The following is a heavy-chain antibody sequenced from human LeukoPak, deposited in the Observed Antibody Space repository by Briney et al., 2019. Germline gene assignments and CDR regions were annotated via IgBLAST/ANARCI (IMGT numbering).Heavy chain of an antibody. CDR3: ARVNSRSHYDWWYYYMDV. CDR1: GYTFTSYG. CDR2: ISAYNGNT. D-gene: IGHD2-8*02. Sequence: ASVKVSCKASGYTFTSYGISWVRQAPGQGLEWMGWISAYNGNTNYAQKLQGRVTMTTDTSTSTAYMELRSLRSDDTAVYYCARVNSRSHYDWWYYYMDVWGKGTTVTISS. V-gene: IGHV1-18*01. J-gene: IGHJ6*03.